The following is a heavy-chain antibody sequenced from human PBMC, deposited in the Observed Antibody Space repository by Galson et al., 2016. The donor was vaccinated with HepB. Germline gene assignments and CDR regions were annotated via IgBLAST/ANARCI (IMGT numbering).Heavy chain of an antibody. V-gene: IGHV3-33*01. CDR2: IWSDGSNK. CDR3: AREGHYSAWFVIDY. CDR1: GFAFSSHG. Sequence: CAASGFAFSSHGLYWVRQAPGKGLEWVSVIWSDGSNKYYADSVKGRFTISRDNSKNTLYLQMYSLRAEDTAVYYCAREGHYSAWFVIDYWGQGTLVTVSS. D-gene: IGHD6-19*01. J-gene: IGHJ4*02.